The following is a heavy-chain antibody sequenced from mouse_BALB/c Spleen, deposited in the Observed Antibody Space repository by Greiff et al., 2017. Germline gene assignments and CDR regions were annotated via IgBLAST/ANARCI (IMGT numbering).Heavy chain of an antibody. J-gene: IGHJ4*01. CDR2: IWSDGST. D-gene: IGHD2-12*01. CDR3: ARAYDYDAMDY. V-gene: IGHV2-6-2*01. CDR1: GFSLTSYG. Sequence: VKLVESGPDLVAPSQTLSITCTVSGFSLTSYGVHWVRQTPGKGLEWLVVIWSDGSTTYNSALKSRLSISKDNSKSHVYLKMSSLQTDDTAMYYCARAYDYDAMDYWGQGTSVTVSS.